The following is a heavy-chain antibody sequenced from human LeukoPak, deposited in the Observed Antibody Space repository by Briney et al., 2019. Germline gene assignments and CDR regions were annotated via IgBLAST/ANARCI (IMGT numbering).Heavy chain of an antibody. CDR1: GFTVSSNY. CDR3: ARALHPLRYPLFAFDI. J-gene: IGHJ3*02. V-gene: IGHV3-53*01. D-gene: IGHD3-9*01. Sequence: GGSLRLSCAASGFTVSSNYMSRVRQAPGKGLEWVSVIYSGGSTYYADSVKGRFTISRDNSKNTLYLQMNSLRAEDTAVYYCARALHPLRYPLFAFDIWGQGTMVTVSS. CDR2: IYSGGST.